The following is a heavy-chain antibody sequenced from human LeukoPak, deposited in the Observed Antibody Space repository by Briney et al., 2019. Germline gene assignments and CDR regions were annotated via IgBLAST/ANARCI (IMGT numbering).Heavy chain of an antibody. J-gene: IGHJ2*01. CDR3: ARAPHYYDSSGSSWYFDL. CDR2: IYYSGST. D-gene: IGHD3-22*01. Sequence: SETLSLTCTVSGGSISSGDYYWGWIRQPPGKGLEWIGYIYYSGSTYYNPSLKSRVTISVDTSKNQFSLKLSSVTAADTAVYYCARAPHYYDSSGSSWYFDLWGRGTLVTVSS. CDR1: GGSISSGDYY. V-gene: IGHV4-30-4*01.